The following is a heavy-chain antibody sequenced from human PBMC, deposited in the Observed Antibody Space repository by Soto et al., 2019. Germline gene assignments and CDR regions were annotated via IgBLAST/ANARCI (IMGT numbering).Heavy chain of an antibody. CDR2: VYYSGTT. D-gene: IGHD3-22*01. CDR3: ARLVYDSSGYRPG. CDR1: GGSISSSSYY. V-gene: IGHV4-39*01. Sequence: SETLSLTCTVSGGSISSSSYYWAWVRQPPGKGLEWIGSVYYSGTTYYNPSLKSRVTISGDTSKNQFSLKLSSVTAADTAVFYCARLVYDSSGYRPGWGQGTLVTVSS. J-gene: IGHJ4*02.